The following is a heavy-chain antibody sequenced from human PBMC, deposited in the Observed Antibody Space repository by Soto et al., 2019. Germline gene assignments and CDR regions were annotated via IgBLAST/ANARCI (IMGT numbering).Heavy chain of an antibody. Sequence: EVQLVESGGGLVKPGGSLRLSCAASGFTFSNAWMSWVRQAPGKGMEWVGRIKSKTDGGTTDYAAPVKGRFTISRDDSKNTLYLQMNSLKTEDTAVYYCTTGDSNDVRGVYYYYYYMDVWGKGTTVTVSS. J-gene: IGHJ6*03. V-gene: IGHV3-15*01. CDR3: TTGDSNDVRGVYYYYYYMDV. CDR2: IKSKTDGGTT. CDR1: GFTFSNAW. D-gene: IGHD4-4*01.